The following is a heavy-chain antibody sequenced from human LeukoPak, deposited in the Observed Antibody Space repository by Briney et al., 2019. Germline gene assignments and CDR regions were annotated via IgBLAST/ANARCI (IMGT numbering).Heavy chain of an antibody. D-gene: IGHD3-9*01. CDR2: ISAYNGNT. Sequence: ASVKVSCKASGYTFTSYDISWVRQAPGQGLEWMGWISAYNGNTNYAQKLQGRVTMTTDTSTSTAYMELRSLRSDDTAVYYCARVGPYDILTGYQSDAFDIWGQGTMVTVSS. CDR1: GYTFTSYD. J-gene: IGHJ3*02. V-gene: IGHV1-18*01. CDR3: ARVGPYDILTGYQSDAFDI.